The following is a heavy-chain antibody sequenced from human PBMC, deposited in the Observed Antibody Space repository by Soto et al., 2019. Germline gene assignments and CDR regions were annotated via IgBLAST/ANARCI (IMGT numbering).Heavy chain of an antibody. CDR3: ARDKSDFWSGPNYYYYYMDV. J-gene: IGHJ6*03. V-gene: IGHV4-4*02. CDR2: IYHSGST. Sequence: QVQLQESGPGLVKPSGTLSLTCAVSSGSISSSNWWSWVRQPPGKGLEWIGEIYHSGSTNYNPSLKSRVTISVDKSKNQFSLKLSSVTAADTAVYYCARDKSDFWSGPNYYYYYMDVWGKETTVTVSS. CDR1: SGSISSSNW. D-gene: IGHD3-3*01.